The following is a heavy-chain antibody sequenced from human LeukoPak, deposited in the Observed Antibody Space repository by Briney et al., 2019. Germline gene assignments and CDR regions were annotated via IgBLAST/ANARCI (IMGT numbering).Heavy chain of an antibody. Sequence: GGSLRLSCAASGFTFSSFEMKWVRQAPGKGLEWVSYISSGGSTIYYADSVKGRFTISRDNSKNTLYLQMNSLRAEDTAVYYCAKDRFYGGDFDYWGQGTLVTVSS. CDR1: GFTFSSFE. CDR2: ISSGGSTI. CDR3: AKDRFYGGDFDY. J-gene: IGHJ4*02. V-gene: IGHV3-48*03. D-gene: IGHD4-17*01.